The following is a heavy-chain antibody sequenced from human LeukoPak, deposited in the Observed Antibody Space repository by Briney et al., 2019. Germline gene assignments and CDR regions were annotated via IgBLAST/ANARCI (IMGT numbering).Heavy chain of an antibody. V-gene: IGHV3-15*01. CDR2: IKSKTDGGTT. Sequence: GGSLRLFCAASGFTYSNAWMSCVRQAPGKGLEWVGRIKSKTDGGTTDYAAPVKGRFTISRDDSKNTLYLQMNSLKTEDTAVYYCTTAVDIVATIKWGQGTLVTVSS. D-gene: IGHD5-12*01. CDR1: GFTYSNAW. CDR3: TTAVDIVATIK. J-gene: IGHJ4*02.